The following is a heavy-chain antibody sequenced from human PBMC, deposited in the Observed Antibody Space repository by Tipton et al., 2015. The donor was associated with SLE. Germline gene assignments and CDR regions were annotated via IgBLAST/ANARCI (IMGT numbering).Heavy chain of an antibody. CDR1: GFTVSSNE. CDR3: ARWDYYDSSGLDY. D-gene: IGHD3-22*01. J-gene: IGHJ4*02. CDR2: ISGGST. Sequence: SLRLSCAASGFTVSSNEMSWVRQAPGKGLEWVSSISGGSTYYADSRKGRFTISRDNSKNSLYLQMNSLRAEDTAVYYCARWDYYDSSGLDYWGQGTLVTVSS. V-gene: IGHV3-38-3*01.